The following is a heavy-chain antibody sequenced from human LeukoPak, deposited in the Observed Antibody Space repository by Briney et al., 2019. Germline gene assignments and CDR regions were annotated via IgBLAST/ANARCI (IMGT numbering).Heavy chain of an antibody. J-gene: IGHJ4*02. CDR3: AKEAHVAVTTYDY. CDR1: GFTFSSYG. D-gene: IGHD2-21*02. CDR2: ISSSGGGT. V-gene: IGHV3-23*01. Sequence: GGSLRLSCAASGFTFSSYGMSWVRQAPGKGLEWVSSISSSGGGTYYGDSVKGRFTISRDNSKNTLYLQMNSLRDEDTALYYCAKEAHVAVTTYDYWGQGTLVTVSS.